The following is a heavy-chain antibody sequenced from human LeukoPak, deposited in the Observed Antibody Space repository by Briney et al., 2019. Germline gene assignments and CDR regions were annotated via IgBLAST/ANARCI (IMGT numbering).Heavy chain of an antibody. Sequence: ASVKVSCKASGGTFSSYAISWVRQAPGQGLEWMGGIIPIFGTANYAQKFQGRVTITPDECPSTAYMELGSLRSEDTAVCYCVRNYYDGSGYLASIAYWGQGTLVTVSS. V-gene: IGHV1-69*13. D-gene: IGHD3-22*01. CDR3: VRNYYDGSGYLASIAY. CDR2: IIPIFGTA. J-gene: IGHJ4*02. CDR1: GGTFSSYA.